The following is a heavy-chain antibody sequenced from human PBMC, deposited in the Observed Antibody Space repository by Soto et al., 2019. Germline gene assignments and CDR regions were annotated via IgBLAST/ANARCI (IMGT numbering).Heavy chain of an antibody. J-gene: IGHJ6*02. CDR3: AKESKLDYYYGMDV. CDR1: GFTFSSYG. Sequence: SGGSLRLSCAASGFTFSSYGMHWVRQAPGKGLEWVAVISYDGSNKYYADSVKGRFTISRDNSKNTLYLQMNSLRAEDTAVYYCAKESKLDYYYGMDVWGQGTTVTVSS. V-gene: IGHV3-30*18. D-gene: IGHD4-4*01. CDR2: ISYDGSNK.